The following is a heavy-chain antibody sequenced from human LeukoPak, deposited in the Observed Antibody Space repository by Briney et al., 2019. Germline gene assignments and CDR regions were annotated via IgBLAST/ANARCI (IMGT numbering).Heavy chain of an antibody. J-gene: IGHJ6*02. V-gene: IGHV1-24*01. Sequence: ASVKVSCKASGYTFTGYYMHWVRQAPGKGLEWMGGSDLEDVETVYAQKFEDRLTVTEDTSTGTAYMELRSLTSEDTALYYCATGASTAMRGLDVWGQGTTVTVSS. CDR3: ATGASTAMRGLDV. CDR2: SDLEDVET. D-gene: IGHD2-2*01. CDR1: GYTFTGYY.